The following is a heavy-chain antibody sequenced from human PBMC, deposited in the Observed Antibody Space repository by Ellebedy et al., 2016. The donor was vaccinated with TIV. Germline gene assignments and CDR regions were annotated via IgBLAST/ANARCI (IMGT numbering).Heavy chain of an antibody. Sequence: GESLKIPXAASGFTFSSYSMSWVRQAPGKGLEWVSAISGSGGSTYYADSVKGRFTISRDNSKNTLYLQMNSLRAEDTAVYYCAKAHGTAMAVDAFDIWGQGTMVTVSS. CDR1: GFTFSSYS. D-gene: IGHD5-18*01. J-gene: IGHJ3*02. CDR2: ISGSGGST. CDR3: AKAHGTAMAVDAFDI. V-gene: IGHV3-23*01.